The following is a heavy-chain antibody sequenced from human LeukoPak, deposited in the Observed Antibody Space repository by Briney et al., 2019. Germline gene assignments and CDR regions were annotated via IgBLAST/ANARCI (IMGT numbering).Heavy chain of an antibody. CDR2: IYYSGST. D-gene: IGHD3-22*01. J-gene: IGHJ3*02. V-gene: IGHV4-59*01. Sequence: SETLSLTCTVSGGSISSYCWSWIRQPPGKGLEWIGYIYYSGSTNYNPSLKSRVTISVDTSKNQFSLKVSSVTAADTAVYYCASLTTADAFDIWGQGTMVTVSS. CDR1: GGSISSYC. CDR3: ASLTTADAFDI.